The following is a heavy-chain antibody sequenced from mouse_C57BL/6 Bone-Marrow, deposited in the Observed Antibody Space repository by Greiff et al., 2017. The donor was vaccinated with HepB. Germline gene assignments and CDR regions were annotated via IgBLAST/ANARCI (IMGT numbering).Heavy chain of an antibody. Sequence: QVQLQQPGAELVKPGASVKMSCKASGYTFTGYWMTWVKQRPGQGLEWIGDIYPGSGSTNYNEKFKSKATLTVDTSSSTAYMKLRSLTSEDSAVYYCARRTVGFAYWGQGTLVTVSA. CDR1: GYTFTGYW. CDR3: ARRTVGFAY. V-gene: IGHV1-55*01. J-gene: IGHJ3*01. CDR2: IYPGSGST.